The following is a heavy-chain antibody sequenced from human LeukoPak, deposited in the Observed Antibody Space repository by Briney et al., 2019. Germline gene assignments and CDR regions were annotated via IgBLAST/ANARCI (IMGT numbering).Heavy chain of an antibody. CDR3: ARGSLTTVVTPGN. V-gene: IGHV4-38-2*02. J-gene: IGHJ4*02. CDR2: LYHSGST. D-gene: IGHD4-23*01. Sequence: SETLSLTCSVSGYSINSGYYWGWIRQPPGKGLEWIGSLYHSGSTYYNPSLKSRVTISVDTSKNQFSLKLSSVTAADTAVYYCARGSLTTVVTPGNWGQGTLVTVSS. CDR1: GYSINSGYY.